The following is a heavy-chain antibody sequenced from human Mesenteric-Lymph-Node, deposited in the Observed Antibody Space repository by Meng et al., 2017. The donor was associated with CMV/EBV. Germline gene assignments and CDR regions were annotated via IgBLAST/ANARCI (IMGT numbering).Heavy chain of an antibody. CDR2: IYYSGST. Sequence: SETLSLTCTVSGGSISSYYWSWIRQPPGKGLEWIGYIYYSGSTNYNPSLKSRVTISVDTSKNQFSLKLSSVTAADTAVYYCARAAAGHNWYFDLWGRGTLVTVSS. V-gene: IGHV4-59*12. CDR3: ARAAAGHNWYFDL. D-gene: IGHD6-13*01. J-gene: IGHJ2*01. CDR1: GGSISSYY.